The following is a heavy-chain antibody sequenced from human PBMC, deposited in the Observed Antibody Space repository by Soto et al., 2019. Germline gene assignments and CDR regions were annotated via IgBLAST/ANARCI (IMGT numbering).Heavy chain of an antibody. CDR3: AKDKGVFNWATSYFDY. Sequence: PGGSLRLSCAASGFTFSNYAMHWVRQAPGRGLEWVALTSYDGNNEYCTDSVKGRFTISRDNSKNTLFLQMNSPRPEDTAVYYCAKDKGVFNWATSYFDYWGQGALVTVSS. D-gene: IGHD1-1*01. CDR2: TSYDGNNE. V-gene: IGHV3-30*18. J-gene: IGHJ4*02. CDR1: GFTFSNYA.